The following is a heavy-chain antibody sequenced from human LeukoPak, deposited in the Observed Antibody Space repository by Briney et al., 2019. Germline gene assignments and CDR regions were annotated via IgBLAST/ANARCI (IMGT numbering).Heavy chain of an antibody. D-gene: IGHD6-19*01. J-gene: IGHJ4*02. V-gene: IGHV3-21*01. CDR2: ISSSSSYI. Sequence: TGGSLRLSCAASGVTFSSYSMNWVRQAPGKGLEWVSSISSSSSYIYYADSVKGRFTISRDNAKNSLYLQMNSLRAEDTAVYYCARAIFSSGWYLVDYWGQGTLVTGSS. CDR3: ARAIFSSGWYLVDY. CDR1: GVTFSSYS.